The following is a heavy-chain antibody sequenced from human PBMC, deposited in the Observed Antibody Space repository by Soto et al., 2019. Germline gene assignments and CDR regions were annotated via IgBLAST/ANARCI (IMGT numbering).Heavy chain of an antibody. J-gene: IGHJ4*02. CDR3: ARDLLTRLYCSSTSCPYGY. CDR2: ISAYNGNT. CDR1: GYTFTSYG. Sequence: GASVKVSCKASGYTFTSYGISWVRQAPGQGLEWMGWISAYNGNTNYAQELQGGVTMTTDTSTSTAYMELRSLRSDDTAVYYCARDLLTRLYCSSTSCPYGYWGQGTLVTVSS. D-gene: IGHD2-2*01. V-gene: IGHV1-18*01.